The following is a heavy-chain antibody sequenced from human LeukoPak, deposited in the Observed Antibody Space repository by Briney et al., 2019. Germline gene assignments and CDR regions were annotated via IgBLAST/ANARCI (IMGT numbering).Heavy chain of an antibody. CDR1: GFTFSSYA. Sequence: GGSLRLSCAASGFTFSSYAMTWVRQARGKGLAAVSGISGSGGTTYYADSVKGRFTISRDNSKKTLYLQMNSLRVEDTAVYYCAKDPGYTSGWYNDYWGQGTLVTVSS. V-gene: IGHV3-23*01. J-gene: IGHJ4*02. D-gene: IGHD6-19*01. CDR3: AKDPGYTSGWYNDY. CDR2: ISGSGGTT.